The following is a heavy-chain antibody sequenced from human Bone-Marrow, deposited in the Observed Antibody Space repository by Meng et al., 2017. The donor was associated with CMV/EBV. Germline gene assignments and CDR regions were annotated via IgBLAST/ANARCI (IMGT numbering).Heavy chain of an antibody. V-gene: IGHV1-69*10. CDR2: IIPMRSVT. CDR3: VASEEFYHFRSGWEWYYHYGMDV. CDR1: GDTFNKYV. D-gene: IGHD3-3*02. Sequence: SVKVSCKASGDTFNKYVTSWVRQAPGQGLEWMGGIIPMRSVTNYVQKFQGRVTIIADTSTATVYMELSSLRSEDTAMYYCVASEEFYHFRSGWEWYYHYGMDVWGPGTTVTVSS. J-gene: IGHJ6*02.